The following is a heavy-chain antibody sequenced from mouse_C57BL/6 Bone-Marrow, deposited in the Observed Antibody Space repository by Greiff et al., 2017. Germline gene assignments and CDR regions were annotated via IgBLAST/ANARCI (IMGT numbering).Heavy chain of an antibody. J-gene: IGHJ1*03. CDR2: IDPNSGGT. D-gene: IGHD1-1*01. CDR1: GYTFTSYW. CDR3: ARSDYYGSRGGWYFDV. Sequence: QVQLKQPGAELVKPGASVKLSCKASGYTFTSYWMHWVKQRPGRGLEWIGRIDPNSGGTKYNEKFKSKATLTVDKPSSTAYMQLSSLTSEDSAVYYCARSDYYGSRGGWYFDVWGTGTTVTVSS. V-gene: IGHV1-72*01.